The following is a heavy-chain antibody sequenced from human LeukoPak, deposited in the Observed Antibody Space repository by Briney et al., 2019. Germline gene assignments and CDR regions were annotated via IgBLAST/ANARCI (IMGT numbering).Heavy chain of an antibody. V-gene: IGHV1-18*01. CDR2: INTHNGDT. Sequence: ASVKVSCKASGCTFTNPGINWVRQTPGQGLEWMGYINTHNGDTKYAQNLQGRVTVTADTSTSTAYMELRGLRSDDTAVYYCARDSGWQIDYWGQGTLVTVSS. D-gene: IGHD6-19*01. J-gene: IGHJ4*02. CDR1: GCTFTNPG. CDR3: ARDSGWQIDY.